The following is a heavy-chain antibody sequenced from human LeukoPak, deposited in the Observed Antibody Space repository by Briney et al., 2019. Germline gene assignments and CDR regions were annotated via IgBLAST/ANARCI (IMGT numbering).Heavy chain of an antibody. J-gene: IGHJ4*02. CDR3: ARDGTYYDYVWGSYRVHDY. V-gene: IGHV3-11*01. CDR1: GFTFSGFY. Sequence: GGSLRLSCVVSGFTFSGFYMSWIRQAPGKGLECVSYISSSGHSIYYADSVKGRFTISRDNAKNSLYLQMNSLRAEDTAVYYCARDGTYYDYVWGSYRVHDYWGQGTLVTVSS. CDR2: ISSSGHSI. D-gene: IGHD3-16*02.